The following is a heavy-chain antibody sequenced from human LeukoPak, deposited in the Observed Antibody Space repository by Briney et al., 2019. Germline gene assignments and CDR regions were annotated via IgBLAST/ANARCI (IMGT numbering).Heavy chain of an antibody. Sequence: SETLSLTCTVSGGSISSYYWSWIRQPPGKGLEWIGYIYYSGSTNYNPSLKSRVTISVDTSKNQFSLKLSSVTAADTAVYYCARAYYDSSGYYYAFDYWGQGTLVTVSS. J-gene: IGHJ4*02. CDR2: IYYSGST. D-gene: IGHD3-22*01. V-gene: IGHV4-59*01. CDR3: ARAYYDSSGYYYAFDY. CDR1: GGSISSYY.